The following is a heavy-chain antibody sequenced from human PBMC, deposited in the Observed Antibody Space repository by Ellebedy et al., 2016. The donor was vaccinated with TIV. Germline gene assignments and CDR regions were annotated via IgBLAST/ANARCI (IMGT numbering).Heavy chain of an antibody. V-gene: IGHV3-7*03. J-gene: IGHJ6*02. CDR2: IKQDGSEK. CDR1: GFTFSSYW. Sequence: GESLKISXAASGFTFSSYWMSWVRQAPGKGLEWVANIKQDGSEKYYVDSVKGRFTISRDNAKNSLYLQMNSLRAEDTAVYYCARDLVVIAMYYYYYGMDVWGQGTTVTVSS. CDR3: ARDLVVIAMYYYYYGMDV. D-gene: IGHD2-21*01.